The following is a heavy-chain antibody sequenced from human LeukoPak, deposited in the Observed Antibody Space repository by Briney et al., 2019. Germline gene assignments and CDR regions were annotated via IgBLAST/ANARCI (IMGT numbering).Heavy chain of an antibody. CDR3: AKGWYYYDSSGYYF. CDR2: ISGSGGST. V-gene: IGHV3-23*01. J-gene: IGHJ4*02. CDR1: GFTFDDYA. D-gene: IGHD3-22*01. Sequence: GGSLRLSCAASGFTFDDYAMRWVRQAPGKGLEWVSAISGSGGSTYYADSVRGRFTISRDNSKNTLYLQMNSLRAEDTAVYYCAKGWYYYDSSGYYFWGQGTLVTVSS.